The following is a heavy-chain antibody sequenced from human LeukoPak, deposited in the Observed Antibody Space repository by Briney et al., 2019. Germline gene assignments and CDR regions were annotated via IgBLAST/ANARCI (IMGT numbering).Heavy chain of an antibody. CDR2: ISSNGGST. V-gene: IGHV3-64D*09. D-gene: IGHD1-26*01. J-gene: IGHJ4*02. CDR1: GFTFSTYA. Sequence: GSLRLSCSASGFTFSTYAMHWVRQAPGKGLEFVSAISSNGGSTFYADSVKGRFTISRDNSKDTLYLQMSSLRPEDTAVYYCVKSAYSGSYFSLDYWGQGTLVTVSS. CDR3: VKSAYSGSYFSLDY.